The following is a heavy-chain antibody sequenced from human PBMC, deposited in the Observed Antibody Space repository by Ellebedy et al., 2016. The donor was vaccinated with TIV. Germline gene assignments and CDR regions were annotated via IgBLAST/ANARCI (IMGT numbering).Heavy chain of an antibody. CDR3: ARGYGSGWYDGDY. CDR1: GYTFTGYY. Sequence: ASVKVSCXASGYTFTGYYMHWVRQAPGQGLEWMGWINPNSGGTNYAQKFQGRVTMTRDTSISTAYMERSRLRPDATAVYYCARGYGSGWYDGDYWGQGTLVTVSS. V-gene: IGHV1-2*02. D-gene: IGHD6-19*01. CDR2: INPNSGGT. J-gene: IGHJ4*02.